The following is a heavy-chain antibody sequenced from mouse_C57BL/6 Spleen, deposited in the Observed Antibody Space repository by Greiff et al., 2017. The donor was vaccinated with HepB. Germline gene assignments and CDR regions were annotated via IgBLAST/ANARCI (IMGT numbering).Heavy chain of an antibody. D-gene: IGHD1-1*01. CDR2: IDPEDGDT. CDR3: TRDYYGSSRFDY. V-gene: IGHV14-1*01. Sequence: VQLKESGAELVRPGASVKLSCTASGFNIKDYYMHWVKQRPEQGLEWIGRIDPEDGDTEYAPKFQGKATMTADTSSNTAYLQLSSLTSEDTAVYYCTRDYYGSSRFDYWGQGTTLTVSS. CDR1: GFNIKDYY. J-gene: IGHJ2*01.